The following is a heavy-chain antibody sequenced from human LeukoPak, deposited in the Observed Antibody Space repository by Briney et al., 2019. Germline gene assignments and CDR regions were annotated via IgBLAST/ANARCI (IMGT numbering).Heavy chain of an antibody. V-gene: IGHV3-48*04. D-gene: IGHD3-16*01. CDR2: ISLGSGTI. Sequence: GESLRLSCATSGVRLNRRGINWVCDSPGGGQEWVSYISLGSGTIYYAESVKGRFTVSRDDAKNSLYLQMNTLRAEDTAVYYCARIDGPTVYTYYMDLWGKGTTVTVAS. J-gene: IGHJ6*03. CDR1: GVRLNRRG. CDR3: ARIDGPTVYTYYMDL.